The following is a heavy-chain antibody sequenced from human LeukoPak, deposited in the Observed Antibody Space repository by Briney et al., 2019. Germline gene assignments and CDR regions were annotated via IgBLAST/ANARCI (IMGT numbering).Heavy chain of an antibody. CDR1: GGSISSSSDY. J-gene: IGHJ5*02. CDR3: ARMSSSWYSWFDP. V-gene: IGHV4-39*07. Sequence: SETLSLTCKVSGGSISSSSDYWGWIRQPPGKGLEWIGSFYYSGSTYYNQSLKSRVTMSVDTSKNQFSLKLSSVTAADTAVYYCARMSSSWYSWFDPWGQGTLVTVSS. D-gene: IGHD6-13*01. CDR2: FYYSGST.